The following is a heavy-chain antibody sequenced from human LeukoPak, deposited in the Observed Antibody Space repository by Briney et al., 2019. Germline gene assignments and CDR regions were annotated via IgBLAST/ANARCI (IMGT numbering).Heavy chain of an antibody. Sequence: ASVKVSCTASGYTFTSYDINWVRQATGQGLEWMGWMNPNSGNTGYAQKFQGRVTMTRNTSISTAYMELSSLRSEDTAVYYCARTYSSSDEFDYWGQGTLVTVSS. J-gene: IGHJ4*02. D-gene: IGHD6-13*01. CDR3: ARTYSSSDEFDY. CDR2: MNPNSGNT. V-gene: IGHV1-8*01. CDR1: GYTFTSYD.